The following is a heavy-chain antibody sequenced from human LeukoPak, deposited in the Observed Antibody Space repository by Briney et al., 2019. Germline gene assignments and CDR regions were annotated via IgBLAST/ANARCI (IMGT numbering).Heavy chain of an antibody. CDR3: ASFSRIVGQAFDI. Sequence: PGGSLRLSCAASGFTFSSYSMNWVRQAPGKGLEWVPYISSSSSTIYYADSVKGRFTISRDNAKNSLYLQMNSLRDEDTAVYYCASFSRIVGQAFDIWGQGTMVTVSS. J-gene: IGHJ3*02. D-gene: IGHD1-26*01. CDR1: GFTFSSYS. V-gene: IGHV3-48*02. CDR2: ISSSSSTI.